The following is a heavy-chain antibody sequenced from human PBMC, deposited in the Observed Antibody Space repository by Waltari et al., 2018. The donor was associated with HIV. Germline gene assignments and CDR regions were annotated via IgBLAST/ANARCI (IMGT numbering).Heavy chain of an antibody. D-gene: IGHD6-19*01. CDR3: ARGDGGGRGSRSGWYMSQRGSSSFDN. CDR1: GGSFSGYS. V-gene: IGHV4-34*01. J-gene: IGHJ4*02. CDR2: INHSGST. Sequence: QVQLQPWGTGPLKPSETLSLTCAVYGGSFSGYSWSWLGQPPGKGLEWIGEINHSGSTNYNPSLKSRVTISIDTSKSQFSLKLSSVTAADTAVFYCARGDGGGRGSRSGWYMSQRGSSSFDNWGQGTLVTVSS.